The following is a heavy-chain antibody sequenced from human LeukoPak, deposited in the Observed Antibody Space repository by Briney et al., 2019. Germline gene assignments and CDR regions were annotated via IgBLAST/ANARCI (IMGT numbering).Heavy chain of an antibody. J-gene: IGHJ4*02. CDR3: AKSPRSSPPYYFDF. D-gene: IGHD3-10*01. CDR1: ELTFSTYA. Sequence: GGSLRLSCSVSELTFSTYAMNWVRQAPGKGLEWVSMINDDGSYTNYGDSVKGRFTVSRDNSKNTLYLQMDSLRGEDTAVYFCAKSPRSSPPYYFDFWGQGTLVTVSS. V-gene: IGHV3-23*01. CDR2: INDDGSYT.